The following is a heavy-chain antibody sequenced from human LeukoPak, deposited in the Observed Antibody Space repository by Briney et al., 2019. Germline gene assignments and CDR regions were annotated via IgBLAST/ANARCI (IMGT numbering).Heavy chain of an antibody. Sequence: KPGESLRLSCGASGFTFRSAWMSWVRQAPGKGLESVGRIKSETDGGTTEYAAPVKGRFAISRDDSKDTLYLQMNSLKIEDTAVYYCTLNDILTGYYPDYWGQGTLVTVSS. CDR3: TLNDILTGYYPDY. V-gene: IGHV3-15*01. D-gene: IGHD3-9*01. J-gene: IGHJ4*02. CDR2: IKSETDGGTT. CDR1: GFTFRSAW.